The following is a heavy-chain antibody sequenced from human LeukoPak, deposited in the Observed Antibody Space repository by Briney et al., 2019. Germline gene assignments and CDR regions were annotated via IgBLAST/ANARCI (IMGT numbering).Heavy chain of an antibody. CDR1: GFNVNNNY. Sequence: GGSLRLSCAASGFNVNNNYIDWVRQAPGKGLEWVSSMDNFGLKYYRDSVTGRFTISRDSASDMVYLQMSSLRVDDTAVYYCAGGTYYGTGGRPGFLNYWGLGTLVTVSS. V-gene: IGHV3-53*01. CDR3: AGGTYYGTGGRPGFLNY. CDR2: MDNFGLK. D-gene: IGHD3-10*01. J-gene: IGHJ4*02.